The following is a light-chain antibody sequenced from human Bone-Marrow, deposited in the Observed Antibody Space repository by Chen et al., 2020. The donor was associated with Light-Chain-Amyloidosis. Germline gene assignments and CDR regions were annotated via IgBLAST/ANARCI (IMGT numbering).Light chain of an antibody. J-gene: IGLJ1*01. Sequence: QSALTQPASVSGSPGQSITISCTGTSSDVGVDNHVSWYQQHPDKAPKLRIYEVTNRPSWVPDRFSGSKSDNTASLTIAGLQTEDEADYFCSSYTITNTLVFGSGTRVTVL. CDR1: SSDVGVDNH. CDR2: EVT. V-gene: IGLV2-14*01. CDR3: SSYTITNTLV.